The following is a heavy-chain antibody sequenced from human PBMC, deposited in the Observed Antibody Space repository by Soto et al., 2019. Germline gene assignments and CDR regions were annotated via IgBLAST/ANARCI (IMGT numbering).Heavy chain of an antibody. J-gene: IGHJ4*02. V-gene: IGHV4-34*01. Sequence: SGTLSLTCAGYGGSFSGYYGSSLRQPPGKGLEWIGAINHSGSTNYNPSLTSRVTISVDTSKHQFSLKLSSVTAAATAGYYCARGLGHDFDYWGQG. D-gene: IGHD7-27*01. CDR2: INHSGST. CDR3: ARGLGHDFDY. CDR1: GGSFSGYY.